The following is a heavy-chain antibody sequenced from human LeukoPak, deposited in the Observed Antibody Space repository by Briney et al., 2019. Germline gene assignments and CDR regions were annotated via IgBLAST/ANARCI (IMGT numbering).Heavy chain of an antibody. CDR2: ISSTSSYI. V-gene: IGHV3-21*03. CDR3: TTDLTYYYYYYMDV. D-gene: IGHD4/OR15-4a*01. J-gene: IGHJ6*03. Sequence: PGGSLRLSCAASGFNFSKYSMNWVRQAPGKGLEWVSSISSTSSYIYYVDSMKGRFTISRDNAKNSLFLQMNSLKTDDTAVYYCTTDLTYYYYYYMDVWGKGTTVTISS. CDR1: GFNFSKYS.